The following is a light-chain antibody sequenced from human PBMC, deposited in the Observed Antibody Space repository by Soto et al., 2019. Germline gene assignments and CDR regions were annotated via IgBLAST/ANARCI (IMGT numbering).Light chain of an antibody. CDR1: QSVSSN. Sequence: EIGMTQSPATLSVSPGERATLSCRASQSVSSNLAWYQQKPGQAPSLLIYGASTRATDVPDRFSGSGSGTDFTLTISSLQSEDFAVYHCQQYDNWPLTFGGGTKVEIK. CDR3: QQYDNWPLT. CDR2: GAS. V-gene: IGKV3-15*01. J-gene: IGKJ4*01.